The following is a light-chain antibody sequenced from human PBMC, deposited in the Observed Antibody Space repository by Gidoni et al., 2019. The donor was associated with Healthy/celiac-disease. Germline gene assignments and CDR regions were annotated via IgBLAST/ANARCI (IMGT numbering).Light chain of an antibody. CDR2: EVS. CDR3: SSYTSSSTLWV. CDR1: SSDVGGYNY. V-gene: IGLV2-14*01. Sequence: QSALTQPASVSGSPGQSIPISCTGTSSDVGGYNYVSWYQQHPGKAPKLMIYEVSHRPSGVPDRFSGSKSGNTASLTISGLQSEDEADYYCSSYTSSSTLWVFGGGTKLTVL. J-gene: IGLJ3*02.